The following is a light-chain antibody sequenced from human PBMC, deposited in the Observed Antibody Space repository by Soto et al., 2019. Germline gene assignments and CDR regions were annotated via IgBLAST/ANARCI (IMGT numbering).Light chain of an antibody. CDR3: QQYNSYLLT. Sequence: DIQMTESPSTLSASVGDRVTITCRASQSISSWLAWYQQKPGKAPNLLIYDASSLESGVPSRFSGSGSGTEFTLTISSLQPDDFATYYCQQYNSYLLTFGGGTKVEI. J-gene: IGKJ4*01. V-gene: IGKV1-5*01. CDR1: QSISSW. CDR2: DAS.